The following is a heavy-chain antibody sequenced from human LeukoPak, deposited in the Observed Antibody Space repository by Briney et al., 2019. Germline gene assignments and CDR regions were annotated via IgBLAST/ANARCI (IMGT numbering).Heavy chain of an antibody. CDR1: GFTFSSYS. J-gene: IGHJ4*02. CDR3: ARGQLPPYSSSWSIDY. D-gene: IGHD6-13*01. CDR2: ISSSSSYI. Sequence: GGSLRLSCAASGFTFSSYSMNWVRQAPGKGLEWVSPISSSSSYIYYADSVKGRFTISRDNAKNSLYLQMNSLRAEDTAVYYCARGQLPPYSSSWSIDYWGQGTLVTVSS. V-gene: IGHV3-21*03.